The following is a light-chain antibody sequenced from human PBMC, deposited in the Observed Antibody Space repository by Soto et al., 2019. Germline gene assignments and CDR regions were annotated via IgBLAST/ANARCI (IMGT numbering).Light chain of an antibody. Sequence: DIHMTQSPSTLSASVGDRVIITCRASESISSWLAWYQQKPGKAPKLLIYKASTLESGVPSRFSGSGSGTEFTLTIRSLQPDDFATYYCQQYDSYPLTFGGGTKVDIK. CDR2: KAS. V-gene: IGKV1-5*03. J-gene: IGKJ4*01. CDR1: ESISSW. CDR3: QQYDSYPLT.